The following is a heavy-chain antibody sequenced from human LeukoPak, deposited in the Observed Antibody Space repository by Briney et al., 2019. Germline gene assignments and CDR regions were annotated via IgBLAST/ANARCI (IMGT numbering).Heavy chain of an antibody. V-gene: IGHV4-59*01. CDR1: GGSISSYY. CDR2: IYYSGST. Sequence: SETLSLTCTVSGGSISSYYWSWIRQPPGKGLEWIGYIYYSGSTNYNPSLKSRVTISVDTSKNQFSLKLSSVTAADTAVYYCARGYLYCSSTSCPRRWFDPWGQGTLVTISS. D-gene: IGHD2-2*01. CDR3: ARGYLYCSSTSCPRRWFDP. J-gene: IGHJ5*02.